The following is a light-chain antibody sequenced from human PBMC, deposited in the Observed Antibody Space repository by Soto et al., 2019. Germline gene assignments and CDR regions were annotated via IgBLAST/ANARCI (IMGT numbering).Light chain of an antibody. CDR3: QQYNSYPYP. CDR1: QSISSW. J-gene: IGKJ2*01. Sequence: DIQMTQSPSTLSASVGDRVTITCRASQSISSWLAWYQQKPGKAPKLLIYKASSLESGVPSRFSGSGSGTEFTLTISSLQPDDFANYYCQQYNSYPYPFGQGTKLEIK. V-gene: IGKV1-5*03. CDR2: KAS.